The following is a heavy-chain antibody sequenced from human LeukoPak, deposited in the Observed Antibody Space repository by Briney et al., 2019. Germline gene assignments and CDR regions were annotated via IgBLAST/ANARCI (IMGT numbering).Heavy chain of an antibody. CDR2: IYYSGST. D-gene: IGHD3-3*01. CDR1: GASITTGAYY. J-gene: IGHJ4*02. CDR3: ARVYYDFWSGYRGYFDY. V-gene: IGHV4-61*08. Sequence: SETLSLTCTVSGASITTGAYYWTYIRQSPGKDLEWIGYIYYSGSTNYNPSLKSRVTISVDTSKNQFSLKLSSVTAADTAVYYCARVYYDFWSGYRGYFDYWGQGTLVTVSS.